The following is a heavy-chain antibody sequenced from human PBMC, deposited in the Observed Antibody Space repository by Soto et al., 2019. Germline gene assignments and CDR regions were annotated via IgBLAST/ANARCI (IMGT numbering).Heavy chain of an antibody. CDR3: AMLGGWSGGSRGMDV. CDR2: SRRTANSYTT. J-gene: IGHJ6*02. D-gene: IGHD6-19*01. CDR1: GLIFRDYH. V-gene: IGHV3-72*01. Sequence: EVQLVESGGGLVQPGGSLRLFCAASGLIFRDYHMDWVRQAPGKGLEWVGRSRRTANSYTTEYAASVKGRFTISRDDSKNSLYLQMNSLKSEDTAVYYCAMLGGWSGGSRGMDVWGQVTTVTVSS.